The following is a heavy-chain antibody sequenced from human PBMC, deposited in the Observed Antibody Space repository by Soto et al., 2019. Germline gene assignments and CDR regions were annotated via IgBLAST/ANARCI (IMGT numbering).Heavy chain of an antibody. Sequence: QVHLVQSGAEVKKPGASVKVSCKGSGYAFTTYGITWVRQAPGQGLEWMGWISAHNGNTNYAQKLQGRVTVTRDTSTSTAYMELRSLRSDGKAVYFCARGRYGDYWGQGALVTVSS. CDR1: GYAFTTYG. D-gene: IGHD1-1*01. CDR3: ARGRYGDY. V-gene: IGHV1-18*01. J-gene: IGHJ4*02. CDR2: ISAHNGNT.